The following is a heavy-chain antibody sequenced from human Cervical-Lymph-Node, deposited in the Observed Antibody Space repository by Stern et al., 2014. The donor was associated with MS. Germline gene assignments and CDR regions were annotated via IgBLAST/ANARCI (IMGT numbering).Heavy chain of an antibody. D-gene: IGHD1-26*01. CDR1: GFTFSRYW. Sequence: EVQLVESGGGLVQPGGSLRLSCAASGFTFSRYWMYWVRQAPGKGLVWVSRINSDGSYTTYADSVKGRFTISRDNAKNTMYLQMNSLRVDDAAVYYCASATGGDSYYYAMDVWGQGTTVTVSS. CDR3: ASATGGDSYYYAMDV. J-gene: IGHJ6*02. V-gene: IGHV3-74*01. CDR2: INSDGSYT.